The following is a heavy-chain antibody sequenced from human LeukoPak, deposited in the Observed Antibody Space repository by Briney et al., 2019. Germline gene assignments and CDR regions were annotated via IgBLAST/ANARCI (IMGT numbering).Heavy chain of an antibody. D-gene: IGHD3-9*01. CDR1: GGSISSYY. V-gene: IGHV4-59*01. CDR2: IYYSGST. CDR3: ARVGLDFDWFHVGAFDI. Sequence: PSETLSLTCTVSGGSISSYYWSWIRQPPGKGLEWIGYIYYSGSTNYNPSLKSRVTISVDTSKNQFSLKLSSVTAADTAVYYCARVGLDFDWFHVGAFDIWGQGTMVTVSS. J-gene: IGHJ3*02.